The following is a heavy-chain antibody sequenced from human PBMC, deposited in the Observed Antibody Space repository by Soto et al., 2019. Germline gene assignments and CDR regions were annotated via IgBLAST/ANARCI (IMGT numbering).Heavy chain of an antibody. Sequence: PGGSLILSWGSSGFSFTDYTINWVRQAPGKGLEWVAVMSYDGTNEYYADSVKGRFTISRDNSKSTVYLQMNSLTPEDTALYYCARKWGTYSSASLDYWGLGTLVTVSS. CDR1: GFSFTDYT. J-gene: IGHJ4*02. D-gene: IGHD6-19*01. CDR3: ARKWGTYSSASLDY. CDR2: MSYDGTNE. V-gene: IGHV3-30*04.